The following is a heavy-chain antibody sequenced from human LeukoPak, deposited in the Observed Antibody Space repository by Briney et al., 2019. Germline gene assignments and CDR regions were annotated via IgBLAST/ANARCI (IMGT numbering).Heavy chain of an antibody. CDR1: GGSVNGNY. Sequence: PSETLSLTCSVSGGSVNGNYWNWIRQPPGKALEWIGYIYNSGNTNYNPSLKSRVTMSIDTSRNQFSLELSSVTATDTAVYYCARRRTRPEAFDIWGQGTMVTVSS. D-gene: IGHD1-14*01. CDR2: IYNSGNT. V-gene: IGHV4-4*09. CDR3: ARRRTRPEAFDI. J-gene: IGHJ3*02.